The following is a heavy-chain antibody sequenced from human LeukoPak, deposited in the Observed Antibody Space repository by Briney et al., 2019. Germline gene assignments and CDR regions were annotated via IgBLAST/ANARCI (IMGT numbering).Heavy chain of an antibody. J-gene: IGHJ3*02. CDR1: GFTFSSYA. D-gene: IGHD3-16*02. CDR3: AKKEFFYDHVWGSYRLGDAFDI. CDR2: ISGSGGST. V-gene: IGHV3-23*01. Sequence: GGSLRLSCAASGFTFSSYAMSWVRQAPGKGQEWVSAISGSGGSTYYADSVKGRFTISRDNSKNTLYLQMNSLRAEDTAVYYCAKKEFFYDHVWGSYRLGDAFDIWGQGTMVTVSS.